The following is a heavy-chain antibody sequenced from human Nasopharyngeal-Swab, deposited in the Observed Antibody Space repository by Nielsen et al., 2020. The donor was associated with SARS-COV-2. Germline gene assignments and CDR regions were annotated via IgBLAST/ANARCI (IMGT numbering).Heavy chain of an antibody. CDR3: AKAPYLRGLDV. CDR2: ISGSGDTT. J-gene: IGHJ6*02. CDR1: GFTFSSYA. D-gene: IGHD2-21*01. V-gene: IGHV3-23*01. Sequence: GGSLRLSCAASGFTFSSYAMSWVRQAPGKGLEWVSIISGSGDTTYYADSVNDRLTISRDNSKNTLYLQMNSLRVEDTAVYYCAKAPYLRGLDVWGQGTTVTVSS.